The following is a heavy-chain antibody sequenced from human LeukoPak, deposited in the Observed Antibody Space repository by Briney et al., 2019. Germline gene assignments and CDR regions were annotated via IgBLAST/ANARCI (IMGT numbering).Heavy chain of an antibody. D-gene: IGHD3-10*01. CDR3: ARGRVLLWFGESPPGAFDI. J-gene: IGHJ3*02. CDR1: GYTFTSYD. Sequence: ASVKVSCKASGYTFTSYDINWVRQATGHGLEWMGWMNPKSGNTGYAQKFQGRVTMTRNTSISTAYMELSSLRSEDTAVYYCARGRVLLWFGESPPGAFDIWGQGTMVTVSS. V-gene: IGHV1-8*01. CDR2: MNPKSGNT.